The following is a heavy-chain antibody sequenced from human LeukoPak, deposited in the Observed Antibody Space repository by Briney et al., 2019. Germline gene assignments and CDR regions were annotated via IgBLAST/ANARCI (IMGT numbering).Heavy chain of an antibody. D-gene: IGHD3-10*01. CDR2: ISGSGGST. V-gene: IGHV3-23*01. CDR3: VKGDYYGSGSYYNQRAFDI. J-gene: IGHJ3*02. CDR1: GFTFTSYA. Sequence: GGSLRPSCAASGFTFTSYAMSWVRQAPGKGLEWVSAISGSGGSTYYADSVKGRFTISRDNSKNTLYLQMNSLRAEDTAVYYCVKGDYYGSGSYYNQRAFDIWGQGTLVTVSS.